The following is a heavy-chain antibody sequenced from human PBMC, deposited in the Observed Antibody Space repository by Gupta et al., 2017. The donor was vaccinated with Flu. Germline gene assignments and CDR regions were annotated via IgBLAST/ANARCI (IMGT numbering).Heavy chain of an antibody. CDR1: GGSITSDGYY. CDR2: IHYSGST. D-gene: IGHD3-22*01. J-gene: IGHJ4*02. V-gene: IGHV4-31*03. CDR3: ARDQVIRTASYFDY. Sequence: QVQLQESGPGLVKPSQTLSLTCTVSGGSITSDGYYWSWIRQHPGKGLEWIGYIHYSGSTYYNSSLKSRVTISVDTSKNQFSLKLSSVTAADTAVYYCARDQVIRTASYFDYWGQGTLVTVSS.